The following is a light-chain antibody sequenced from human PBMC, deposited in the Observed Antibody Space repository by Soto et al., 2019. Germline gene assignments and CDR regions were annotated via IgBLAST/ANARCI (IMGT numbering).Light chain of an antibody. CDR1: SSDVGGHDY. V-gene: IGLV2-14*01. Sequence: QSALTQPASVSGSAGQSISISCTGPSSDVGGHDYVSWYQQHPGKAPKLIIYEVRNRPSGVSNRFSGSKSGNTASLTISGLQAEDEADYYCSSYSSTTLVFGTGTKVTVL. J-gene: IGLJ1*01. CDR3: SSYSSTTLV. CDR2: EVR.